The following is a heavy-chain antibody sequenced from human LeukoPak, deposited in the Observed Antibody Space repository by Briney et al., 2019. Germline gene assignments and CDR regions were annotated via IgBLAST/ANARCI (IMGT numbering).Heavy chain of an antibody. J-gene: IGHJ4*02. CDR2: IFFTGST. Sequence: SETLSLTCSVSGGSVNSGAYYWSWIRQFPGRGLEWIGRIFFTGSTDYNPSLKSRLAISIDTSRDQFSLELSAVSAADTATYYCARDRASGMDFWGRGILVTVS. D-gene: IGHD3-10*01. V-gene: IGHV4-31*03. CDR3: ARDRASGMDF. CDR1: GGSVNSGAYY.